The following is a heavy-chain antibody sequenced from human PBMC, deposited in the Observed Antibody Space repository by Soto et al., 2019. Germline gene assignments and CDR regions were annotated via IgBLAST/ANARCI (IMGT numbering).Heavy chain of an antibody. Sequence: GSLRLSCAASGFTFGSYWMHWVRQAPGKGLVWVSHINSDGSSTSYADSAKGRFTISRDNAKNTLYLQMNSLRAEDTAVYYCTRDGPSGPRDYFDYWGQGTLVTVSS. CDR1: GFTFGSYW. D-gene: IGHD3-10*01. CDR3: TRDGPSGPRDYFDY. CDR2: INSDGSST. J-gene: IGHJ4*02. V-gene: IGHV3-74*01.